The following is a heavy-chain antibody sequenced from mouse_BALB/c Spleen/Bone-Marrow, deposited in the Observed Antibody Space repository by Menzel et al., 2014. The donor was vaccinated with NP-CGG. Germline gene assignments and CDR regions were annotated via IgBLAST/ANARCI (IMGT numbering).Heavy chain of an antibody. Sequence: QVQLQQSGAELVKPGASVKLSCKASGYTFTSYWMHWVKQRPGQGLEWIGEINPSNGRTNYNEKFKSKATPTVDKSSSTAHMQLSSRTSEDSAVYYCTRCDGRREFDYWSQGTTLTVSS. CDR3: TRCDGRREFDY. D-gene: IGHD2-3*01. J-gene: IGHJ2*01. CDR2: INPSNGRT. V-gene: IGHV1S81*02. CDR1: GYTFTSYW.